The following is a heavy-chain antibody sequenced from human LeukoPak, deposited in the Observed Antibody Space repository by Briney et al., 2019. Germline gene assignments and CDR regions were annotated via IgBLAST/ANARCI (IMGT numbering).Heavy chain of an antibody. CDR2: ISYSGST. CDR1: SDSFSRRTSY. D-gene: IGHD2-2*01. V-gene: IGHV4-39*07. CDR3: AGDADTINWFFF. J-gene: IGHJ5*01. Sequence: SETMSLTCTASSDSFSRRTSYWGWLRQPPGKGLEWIGSISYSGSTSYNPSLKSRVTISVDMSKSQFSLKLTSVTAADTAVYYCAGDADTINWFFFWGQGTLVTVSS.